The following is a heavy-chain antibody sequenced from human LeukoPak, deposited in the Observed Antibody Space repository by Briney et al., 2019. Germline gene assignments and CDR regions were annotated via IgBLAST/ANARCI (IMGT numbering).Heavy chain of an antibody. V-gene: IGHV3-30*18. Sequence: GRSLRLSCAASGFTFSSYGMHWVRQAPGKGLEWVAVIPYDGSNKYYADSVKGRFTISRDNSKNTLYLQINSLRAEDTAVYNCAKDQRAAADLWADSWGHGTLVTASS. CDR3: AKDQRAAADLWADS. J-gene: IGHJ4*03. D-gene: IGHD6-13*01. CDR1: GFTFSSYG. CDR2: IPYDGSNK.